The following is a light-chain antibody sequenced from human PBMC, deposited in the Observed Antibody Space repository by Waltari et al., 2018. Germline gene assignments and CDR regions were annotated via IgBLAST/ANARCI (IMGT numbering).Light chain of an antibody. CDR1: QTVRSSY. V-gene: IGKV3-20*01. CDR2: GAS. CDR3: ELYDSSPPGYT. J-gene: IGKJ2*01. Sequence: EIVLTQSPGTLSLSPGERATLSCRASQTVRSSYIAWYQQRPGQAPRLLIHGASSRATGIPDRFSGSGSGTDFTLTIRGLEPDDFAVYFCELYDSSPPGYTFGQGTKLEI.